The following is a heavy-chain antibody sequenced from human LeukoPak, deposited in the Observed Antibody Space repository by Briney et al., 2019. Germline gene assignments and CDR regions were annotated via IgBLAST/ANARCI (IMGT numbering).Heavy chain of an antibody. CDR2: IKQDGSEK. J-gene: IGHJ6*03. CDR3: ARDRAYWSGYYYYMDV. Sequence: VGSLRLSCAASGFTFSGDWMSWVREALGEGLEWGANIKQDGSEKYYVDSVKGRFTISRDNAKNSLYLQMTSLRAEDTAVYHCARDRAYWSGYYYYMDVWGKGTTVTVSS. D-gene: IGHD2-8*02. CDR1: GFTFSGDW. V-gene: IGHV3-7*01.